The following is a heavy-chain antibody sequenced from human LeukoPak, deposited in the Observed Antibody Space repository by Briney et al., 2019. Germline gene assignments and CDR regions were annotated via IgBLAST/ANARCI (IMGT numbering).Heavy chain of an antibody. CDR3: GRDLSGWYGPDY. CDR1: GFTFSSYV. V-gene: IGHV3-23*01. D-gene: IGHD6-19*01. CDR2: ISNSGDNT. J-gene: IGHJ4*02. Sequence: GGSLRLSCAASGFTFSSYVMSWVRQAPGKGLEWVSAISNSGDNTYYADSVKGRFIISRDNAKNSLYLQMDSLRAEDTALYYCGRDLSGWYGPDYWGQGTLVTVSS.